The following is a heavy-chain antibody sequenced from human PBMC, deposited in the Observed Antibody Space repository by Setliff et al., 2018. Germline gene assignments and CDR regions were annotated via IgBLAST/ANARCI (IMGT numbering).Heavy chain of an antibody. CDR2: INTNTGFP. CDR3: ARGYCSGGSCADFDY. J-gene: IGHJ4*02. D-gene: IGHD2-15*01. CDR1: GYTFRSYA. V-gene: IGHV7-4-1*02. Sequence: GASVKVSCKASGYTFRSYAMNWVRQAPGQGLEWMGWINTNTGFPTYAQGVTGRFVFSLDTSVSTAYLQISSVKAEDTAVYYCARGYCSGGSCADFDYWGQGTLVTVSS.